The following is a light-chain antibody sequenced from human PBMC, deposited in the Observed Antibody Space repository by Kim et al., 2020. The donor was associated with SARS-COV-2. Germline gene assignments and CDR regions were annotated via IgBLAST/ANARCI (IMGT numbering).Light chain of an antibody. CDR3: SSFAGNTWV. V-gene: IGLV2-8*01. CDR1: SSDVGSYNF. CDR2: GVS. Sequence: PGQSITLACTGTSSDVGSYNFVSWYQQHPDKAPRLMIYGVSERPSGVPHRFSGSKSGNTASLTVSGLQAEDEADYYCSSFAGNTWVFGGGTQLTVL. J-gene: IGLJ2*01.